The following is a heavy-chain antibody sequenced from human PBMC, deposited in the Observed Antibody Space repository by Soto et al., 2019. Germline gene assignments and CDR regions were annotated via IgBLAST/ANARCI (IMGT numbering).Heavy chain of an antibody. CDR3: ASVTFGGIVLAH. CDR2: IYFNGNT. J-gene: IGHJ4*02. CDR1: SASFSKYY. Sequence: SETLSLTCTVSSASFSKYYWTWIRQPPGKGLEWIGYIYFNGNTKYNPSLEGRLTISIDTSKKEFSLKLTSVTAADAAVYYCASVTFGGIVLAHWGQGTLVTVSS. V-gene: IGHV4-59*01. D-gene: IGHD3-16*01.